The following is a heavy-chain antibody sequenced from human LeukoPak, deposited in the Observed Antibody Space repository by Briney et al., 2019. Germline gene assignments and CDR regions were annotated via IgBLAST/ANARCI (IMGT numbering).Heavy chain of an antibody. CDR3: ARGTTTVVTGFDY. CDR1: GGSISSYY. D-gene: IGHD4-23*01. CDR2: IYYSGST. J-gene: IGHJ4*02. V-gene: IGHV4-59*01. Sequence: SEILSLTCTVSGGSISSYYWSWIRQPPGKGLVWIGYIYYSGSTNYNPSLKSRVTISVDTSKNQFSLKLSSVTAADTAVYYCARGTTTVVTGFDYWGQGTLVTVSS.